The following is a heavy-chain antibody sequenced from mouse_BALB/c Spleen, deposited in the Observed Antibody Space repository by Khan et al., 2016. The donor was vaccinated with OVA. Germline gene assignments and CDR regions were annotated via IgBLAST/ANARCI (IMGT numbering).Heavy chain of an antibody. Sequence: QVQLKQSGAELARPGASVKLSCKSSGYTFTSYWMQWIKQRPGQGLEWIGTIYPGDGDTRYTQKFKDKATLTADKSSNTADMQLSNLASEDSAVYYCASYRYDYFDYWGQGTTLTVSS. CDR3: ASYRYDYFDY. J-gene: IGHJ2*01. D-gene: IGHD2-14*01. CDR2: IYPGDGDT. CDR1: GYTFTSYW. V-gene: IGHV1-87*01.